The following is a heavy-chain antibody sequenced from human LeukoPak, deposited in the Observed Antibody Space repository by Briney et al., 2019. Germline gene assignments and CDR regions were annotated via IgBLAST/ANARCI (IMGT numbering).Heavy chain of an antibody. Sequence: GGSLRLSCAASGFTFSSYSMNWVRQAPGKGLEWVSSISSSSSYIYYADSVKGRFTISRDNAKNSLYLQMNSLRAEDTAVYYCASESYYYDSSGYQPPDYWGQGTLVTVSS. CDR2: ISSSSSYI. CDR1: GFTFSSYS. J-gene: IGHJ4*02. D-gene: IGHD3-22*01. CDR3: ASESYYYDSSGYQPPDY. V-gene: IGHV3-21*01.